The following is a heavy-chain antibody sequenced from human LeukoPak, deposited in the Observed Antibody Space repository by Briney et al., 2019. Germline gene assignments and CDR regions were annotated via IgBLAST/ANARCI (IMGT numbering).Heavy chain of an antibody. CDR1: GFTFSDYY. V-gene: IGHV3-30*02. Sequence: GGSLRLSCAASGFTFSDYYMSWIRQAPGKGLEWVALIRYDGSNKYYADSVKGRFTISRDNSKNTLYLQMNSLRAEDTAVYYCAKGSCSGGSCYPFLDSYYMDVWGKGTTVTVSS. J-gene: IGHJ6*03. CDR2: IRYDGSNK. D-gene: IGHD2-15*01. CDR3: AKGSCSGGSCYPFLDSYYMDV.